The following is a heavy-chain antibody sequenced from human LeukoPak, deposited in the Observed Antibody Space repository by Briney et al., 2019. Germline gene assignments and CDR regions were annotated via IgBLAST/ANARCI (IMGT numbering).Heavy chain of an antibody. Sequence: SETLSLTCTVSGGSISSYYWSWIQQPPGKGLEWIGYIYYSGSTNYNPSLKSRVTISVDTSKNQFSLELSSVTAADTAVYYCARGGSGWYSHAFDIWGQGTMVTVSS. D-gene: IGHD6-19*01. CDR2: IYYSGST. CDR3: ARGGSGWYSHAFDI. J-gene: IGHJ3*02. V-gene: IGHV4-59*01. CDR1: GGSISSYY.